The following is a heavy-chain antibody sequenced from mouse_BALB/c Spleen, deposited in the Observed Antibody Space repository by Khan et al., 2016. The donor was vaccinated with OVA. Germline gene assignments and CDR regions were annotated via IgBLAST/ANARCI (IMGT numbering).Heavy chain of an antibody. CDR3: VGGFPTF. Sequence: EVQLQESGPDLVKPSQSLSLTCTVTGYSITSGYNWHWIRQFPGNKLEWVGYIHYSGSTSYNPSLKSRISITRDTSKNQFFLQLNSVTTEDTATYYCVGGFPTFWGQGTLVTVSA. V-gene: IGHV3-1*02. CDR1: GYSITSGYN. J-gene: IGHJ3*01. D-gene: IGHD3-3*01. CDR2: IHYSGST.